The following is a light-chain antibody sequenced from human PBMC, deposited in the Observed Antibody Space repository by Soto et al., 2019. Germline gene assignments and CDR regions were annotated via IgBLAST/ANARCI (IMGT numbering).Light chain of an antibody. J-gene: IGLJ1*01. CDR3: GSSTSSDTLYV. CDR2: DVS. Sequence: QSALTQPASVSGSPGQSITISCTGTSSDVGGSNYVSWYQQHPGKAPKLMIYDVSNRPSGVSNRFSGSKSGNTASLTISGLQAEDEADYYCGSSTSSDTLYVFGSGTKLIVL. CDR1: SSDVGGSNY. V-gene: IGLV2-14*01.